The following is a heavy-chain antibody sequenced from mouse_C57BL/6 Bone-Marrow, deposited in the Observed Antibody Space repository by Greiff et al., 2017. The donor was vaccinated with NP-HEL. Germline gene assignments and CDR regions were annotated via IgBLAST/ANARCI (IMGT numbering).Heavy chain of an antibody. CDR2: IYPGDGDT. V-gene: IGHV1-82*01. Sequence: QVQLQQFGPELVKPGASVKISCKASGYAFSSSWMNWVKQRPGKGLEWIGRIYPGDGDTNYNGKFKGKATLTADKSSSTAYMQLSSLTSEDSAVYFCASITTDWYFDVWGTGTTVTVSS. CDR3: ASITTDWYFDV. D-gene: IGHD1-1*01. CDR1: GYAFSSSW. J-gene: IGHJ1*03.